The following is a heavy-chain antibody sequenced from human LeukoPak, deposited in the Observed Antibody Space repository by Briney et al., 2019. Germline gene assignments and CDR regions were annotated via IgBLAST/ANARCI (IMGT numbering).Heavy chain of an antibody. V-gene: IGHV4-59*01. D-gene: IGHD5-24*01. CDR3: ARGQRWLQSPFDY. J-gene: IGHJ4*02. Sequence: NASETLSLTCTVSGGSMSSYYWSWIRQPPGKGLEWIGYIYYSGSTNYNPSLKSRVTISVDTSKNQFSLKLSSVTAADTAVYYCARGQRWLQSPFDYWGQGTLVTVSS. CDR2: IYYSGST. CDR1: GGSMSSYY.